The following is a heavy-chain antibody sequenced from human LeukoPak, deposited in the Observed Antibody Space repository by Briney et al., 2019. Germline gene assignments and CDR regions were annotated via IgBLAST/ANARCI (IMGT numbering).Heavy chain of an antibody. J-gene: IGHJ4*02. CDR3: ARDRLTSGSYFFDY. D-gene: IGHD1-26*01. CDR2: ISGRSSTI. Sequence: PGGSLTLTCTASAFTFSDYSMNWVRQAPGKGLEWISYISGRSSTIYYADFVRGRFTISRDNAKNSMYLQMNSLRAEDTAVYYCARDRLTSGSYFFDYWGQGTLVTVSS. CDR1: AFTFSDYS. V-gene: IGHV3-48*01.